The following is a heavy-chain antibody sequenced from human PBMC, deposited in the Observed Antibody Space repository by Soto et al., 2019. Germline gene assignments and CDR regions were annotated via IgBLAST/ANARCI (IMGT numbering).Heavy chain of an antibody. Sequence: PGGSLRLSCAASGFTFSSYAMSWVRQAPGKGLEWVSAISGSGGSTYYADSVKGRFTISRDNSKNTLYLQMNSLRAEDTAVYYCAKAFLRGYSYGFLGYWGQGTLVTAPQ. CDR2: ISGSGGST. J-gene: IGHJ4*02. D-gene: IGHD5-18*01. CDR1: GFTFSSYA. CDR3: AKAFLRGYSYGFLGY. V-gene: IGHV3-23*01.